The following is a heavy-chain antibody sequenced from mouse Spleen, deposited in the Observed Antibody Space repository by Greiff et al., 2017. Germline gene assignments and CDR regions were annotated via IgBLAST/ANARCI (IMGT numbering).Heavy chain of an antibody. CDR3: ARDQGIRWLMAWFAY. CDR1: GYSITSGYY. CDR2: ISYDGSN. D-gene: IGHD2-3*01. V-gene: IGHV3-6*01. Sequence: VQLKESGPGLVKPSQSLSLTCSVTGYSITSGYYWNWIRQFPGNKLEWMGYISYDGSNNYNPSLKNRISITRDTSKNQFFLKLNSVTTEDTATYYCARDQGIRWLMAWFAYWGQGTLVTVSA. J-gene: IGHJ3*01.